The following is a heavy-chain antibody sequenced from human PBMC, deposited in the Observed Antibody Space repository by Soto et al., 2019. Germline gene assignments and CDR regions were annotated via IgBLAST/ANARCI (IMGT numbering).Heavy chain of an antibody. CDR2: IKYDGSST. J-gene: IGHJ6*02. CDR3: ARGIKNYYGVDV. Sequence: EVQLVESGGGLVQPGGSLRLSCTASGFTFSSYWMHWVRQAPGKGLVWVSRIKYDGSSTSYADSVKGRFTISRDNAKNTVHLQMNSLRAEDTAVYYGARGIKNYYGVDVWGQGTTVPVSS. CDR1: GFTFSSYW. D-gene: IGHD2-15*01. V-gene: IGHV3-74*01.